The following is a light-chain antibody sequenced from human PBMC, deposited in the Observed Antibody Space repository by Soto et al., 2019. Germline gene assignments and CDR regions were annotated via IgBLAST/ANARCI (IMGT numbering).Light chain of an antibody. CDR3: HKYSHWPS. V-gene: IGKV3-15*01. CDR1: QSVSRN. Sequence: DIVMTQSPATLSVFPGXRATLSCRASQSVSRNLAWYQQKLGQAPRLLIYDASTRATGVPARFSGSGSETEFTLTISSLQSEDFAVYYCHKYSHWPSFGQGTKEDIK. J-gene: IGKJ1*01. CDR2: DAS.